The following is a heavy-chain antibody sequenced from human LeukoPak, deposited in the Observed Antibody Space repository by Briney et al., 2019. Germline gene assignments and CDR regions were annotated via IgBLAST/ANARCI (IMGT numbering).Heavy chain of an antibody. CDR2: IWYDGSNK. CDR3: ARDYDFWSGLPPPRFYGMDV. CDR1: GFTFSSYG. V-gene: IGHV3-33*01. D-gene: IGHD3-3*01. Sequence: GGSLRLSCAASGFTFSSYGMHWVRQAPGKGLEWVAVIWYDGSNKYYADSVKGRFTISRDNSKNTLYLQMNSLRAEDTAVHYCARDYDFWSGLPPPRFYGMDVWGQGTTVTVSS. J-gene: IGHJ6*02.